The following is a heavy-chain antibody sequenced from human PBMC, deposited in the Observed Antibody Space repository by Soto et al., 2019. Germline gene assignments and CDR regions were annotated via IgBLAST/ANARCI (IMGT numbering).Heavy chain of an antibody. Sequence: SETLSLTCTVSGGSISSYYCSWFRQPPGKGLEWIGDMYYAGNSDYNPSLRSRVTISVDTSKNQFSLKVNSVTAADTAVYYCARDLWGYCGTVCYPLDVWGPGTTVTVSS. CDR1: GGSISSYY. D-gene: IGHD2-21*02. V-gene: IGHV4-59*01. CDR3: ARDLWGYCGTVCYPLDV. J-gene: IGHJ6*02. CDR2: MYYAGNS.